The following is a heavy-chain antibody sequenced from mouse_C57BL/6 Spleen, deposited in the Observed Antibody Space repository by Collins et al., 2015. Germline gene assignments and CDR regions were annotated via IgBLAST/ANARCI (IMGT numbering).Heavy chain of an antibody. CDR1: GYTFTSYW. Sequence: QVQLQQPGAELVKPGASVKMSCKASGYTFTSYWMHWVKQRPGQGLEWIGNINPSNGGTNYNEKFKSKATLTVDKSSSTAYMQLSSLTSEDSAVYYCARLGATDYFDYWGQGTTLTVSS. CDR2: INPSNGGT. CDR3: ARLGATDYFDY. D-gene: IGHD1-1*02. V-gene: IGHV1-53*01. J-gene: IGHJ2*01.